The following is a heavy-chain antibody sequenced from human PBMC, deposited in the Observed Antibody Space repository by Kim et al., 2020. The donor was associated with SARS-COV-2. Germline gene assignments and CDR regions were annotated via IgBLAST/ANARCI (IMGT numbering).Heavy chain of an antibody. CDR3: ARPSYSSSWDFDY. Sequence: SHPALRSRVTISVNTSQNEFSLKLSSLTAADTAVYYCARPSYSSSWDFDYWGQGTLVTVSS. J-gene: IGHJ4*02. D-gene: IGHD6-13*01. V-gene: IGHV4-39*01.